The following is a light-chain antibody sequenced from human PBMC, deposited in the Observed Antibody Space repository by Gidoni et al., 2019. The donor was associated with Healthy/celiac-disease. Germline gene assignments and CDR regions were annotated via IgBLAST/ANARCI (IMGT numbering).Light chain of an antibody. CDR2: AAS. V-gene: IGKV1-39*01. J-gene: IGKJ5*01. CDR3: QQSYSTPPIT. Sequence: DIQMTQSPSSLSASVGDRVTITCRASQSISSYINWYQQKPGKAPKLLIYAASSLQSGVPSRFSGSGSGTDFTLTISSLQPEDFATYYCQQSYSTPPITFGQXTRLEIK. CDR1: QSISSY.